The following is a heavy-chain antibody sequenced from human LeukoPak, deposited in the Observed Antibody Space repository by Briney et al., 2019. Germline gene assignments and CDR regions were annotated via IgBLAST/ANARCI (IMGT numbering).Heavy chain of an antibody. V-gene: IGHV3-48*01. J-gene: IGHJ4*02. CDR3: ARGCSSTSCPGN. CDR1: GFTFSNYA. CDR2: ISSSDTTI. D-gene: IGHD2-2*01. Sequence: GRSLRLSCAASGFTFSNYAMHWVRQAPGKGLEWVSYISSSDTTIYYADSVKGRFTISRDNANNSLYLQMNSLRAEDTAVYYCARGCSSTSCPGNWGQGTLVTVSS.